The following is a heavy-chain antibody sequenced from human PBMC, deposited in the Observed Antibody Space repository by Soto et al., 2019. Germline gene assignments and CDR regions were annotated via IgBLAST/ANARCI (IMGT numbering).Heavy chain of an antibody. Sequence: EGQLLESGGGLVQPGGSLRLSCAASGFTFSTYAMNWVRQAPGKGLEWVSGVTGSGSRTYYADSVKGRFTISRDNSKNTLYLQMNSLRAEDTAIYYCAKEPNECPFNWFDPWGQGTLVTVSS. CDR3: AKEPNECPFNWFDP. D-gene: IGHD1-1*01. J-gene: IGHJ5*02. CDR1: GFTFSTYA. CDR2: VTGSGSRT. V-gene: IGHV3-23*01.